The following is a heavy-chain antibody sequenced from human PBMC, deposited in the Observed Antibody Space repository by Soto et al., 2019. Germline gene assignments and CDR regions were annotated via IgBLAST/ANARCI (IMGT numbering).Heavy chain of an antibody. CDR2: IYSGGST. D-gene: IGHD3-22*01. CDR3: ARDLGGAYYYDSSGYLNY. J-gene: IGHJ4*02. V-gene: IGHV3-66*01. Sequence: PGGSLRLSCAASGFTVSSNYMSWVRQAPGKGLEWVSVIYSGGSTYYADSVKGRFTISRDNSKNTLYLQMNSLRAEDTAVYYCARDLGGAYYYDSSGYLNYWGQGTLVTVSS. CDR1: GFTVSSNY.